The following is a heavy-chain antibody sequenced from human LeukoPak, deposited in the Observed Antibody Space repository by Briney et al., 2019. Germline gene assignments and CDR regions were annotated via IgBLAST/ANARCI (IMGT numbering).Heavy chain of an antibody. J-gene: IGHJ4*02. CDR3: ARESAATGY. Sequence: GGSLRLSCEGSGFTFTSDGMNWVRQAPGKGLEWVANIKQDGSEKYYVDSVKGRFTISRDNAKNSLYLQMNSLRAEDTAVYYCARESAATGYWGQGTLVTVSS. CDR2: IKQDGSEK. CDR1: GFTFTSDG. D-gene: IGHD2-15*01. V-gene: IGHV3-7*01.